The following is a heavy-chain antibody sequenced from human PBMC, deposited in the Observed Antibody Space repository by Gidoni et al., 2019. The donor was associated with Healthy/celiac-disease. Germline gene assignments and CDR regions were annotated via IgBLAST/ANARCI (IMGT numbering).Heavy chain of an antibody. Sequence: QAQLQESGPGLVKPSGTLSLTCAVPGGSISSSNWWSWVRQPPGKGLEWIGEIYHSGSTNYNPSLTGRVTISVDKSKNQFSLKLSSVTAADTAVYYCARSRLWWGSHYFDYWGQGTLVTVSS. V-gene: IGHV4-4*02. D-gene: IGHD2-21*01. CDR1: GGSISSSNW. J-gene: IGHJ4*02. CDR2: IYHSGST. CDR3: ARSRLWWGSHYFDY.